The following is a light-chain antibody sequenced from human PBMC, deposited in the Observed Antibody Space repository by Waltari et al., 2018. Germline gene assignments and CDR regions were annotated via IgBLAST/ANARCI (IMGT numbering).Light chain of an antibody. J-gene: IGKJ4*01. CDR2: GVS. CDR3: QQYDSIGLT. Sequence: EIVLTQSPGTLSLSPGERATLSCRASQSVSSISLSWYQQKAGQPPRLLIYGVSSRAPGNPDRFSGSGSGTDFTLTISRLEPEDFAVYYCQQYDSIGLTFGGGTKVEI. CDR1: QSVSSIS. V-gene: IGKV3-20*01.